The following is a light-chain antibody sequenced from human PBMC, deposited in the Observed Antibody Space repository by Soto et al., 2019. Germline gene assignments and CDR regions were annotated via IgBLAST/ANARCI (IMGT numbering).Light chain of an antibody. J-gene: IGLJ1*01. CDR3: SSYTSSITLV. CDR2: EVS. V-gene: IGLV2-14*01. CDR1: SSDVGGYTY. Sequence: QSVLNQPASVSGSPGQSITISCTGTSSDVGGYTYVSWYQQHPGKAPKLMIYEVSNRPSGISNRFSGSKSGNTASLTISGLQAEDEAHYYCSSYTSSITLVFGTGTKVTVL.